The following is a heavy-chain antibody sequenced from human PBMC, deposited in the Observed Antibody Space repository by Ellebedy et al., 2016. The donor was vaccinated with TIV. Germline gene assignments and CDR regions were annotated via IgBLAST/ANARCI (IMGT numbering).Heavy chain of an antibody. CDR1: GFTFSPYG. D-gene: IGHD5-24*01. CDR3: AKDAREMARISWEYDY. Sequence: PGGSLRLSCAASGFTFSPYGMPWARPAPGKVLGWVSVMPYDGSNKYYADPVKGRFTISRDSSKTTLYLQMNSRRAEETAVFYWAKDAREMARISWEYDYWGQGTLVTVSS. V-gene: IGHV3-30*18. J-gene: IGHJ4*02. CDR2: MPYDGSNK.